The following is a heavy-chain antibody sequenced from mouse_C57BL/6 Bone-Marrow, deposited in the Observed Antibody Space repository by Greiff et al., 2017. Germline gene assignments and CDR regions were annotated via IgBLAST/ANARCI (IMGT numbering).Heavy chain of an antibody. CDR1: GYTFTSYW. CDR3: APRGWKDYAMDY. Sequence: VQLQQSGAELVKPGASVKLSCKASGYTFTSYWMHWVKQRPGQGLEWIGYINPSSGYTKYNQKFKDKATLTADKSSSTAYMQLNSLTYEDSAVYYCAPRGWKDYAMDYWGQGTSVTVSS. V-gene: IGHV1-7*01. CDR2: INPSSGYT. D-gene: IGHD3-2*02. J-gene: IGHJ4*01.